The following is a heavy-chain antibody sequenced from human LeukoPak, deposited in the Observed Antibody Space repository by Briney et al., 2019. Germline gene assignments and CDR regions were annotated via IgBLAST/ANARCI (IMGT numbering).Heavy chain of an antibody. CDR1: GYTFTDYY. CDR3: ARANFLYCSSSTCLFDY. Sequence: ASVKVSCKASGYTFTDYYMHWVRQAPGQGFEWRGWINPNDGDTNYAQKFQGRVTMTRDTSISTAHMEVSRLRSDDTAVYYCARANFLYCSSSTCLFDYWGQGTLVTVSS. CDR2: INPNDGDT. J-gene: IGHJ4*02. D-gene: IGHD2-2*01. V-gene: IGHV1-2*02.